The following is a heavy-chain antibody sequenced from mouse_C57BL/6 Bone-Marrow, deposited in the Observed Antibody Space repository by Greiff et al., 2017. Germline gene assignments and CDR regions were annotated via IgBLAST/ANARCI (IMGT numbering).Heavy chain of an antibody. V-gene: IGHV1-72*01. CDR2: IDPNSGGT. CDR3: ARCYYSDY. J-gene: IGHJ2*01. CDR1: FYPFTIYF. Sequence: QVQLQQPGAELVPPRASLPRPLPSSFYPFTIYFIQWVKQRPGRGLEWIGRIDPNSGGTKYNEKFKSKATLTVDKPSSTAYMQLSSLTSEDSAVYYCARCYYSDYWGQGTTLTVSS.